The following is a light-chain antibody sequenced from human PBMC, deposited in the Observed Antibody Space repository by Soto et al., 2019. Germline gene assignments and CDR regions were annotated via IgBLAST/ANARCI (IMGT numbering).Light chain of an antibody. CDR1: KALTGF. CDR2: TAS. CDR3: QQRNSYPIT. V-gene: IGKV1-9*01. J-gene: IGKJ5*01. Sequence: DSQLTRFPSFRLDSEGAEVTFTSGPGKALTGFLAWYQQKPGKAPNLLIHTASTLQSGVPSRFSGSGSGTEFTLTISSLQPEDFATYYCQQRNSYPITFGQGTRLEIK.